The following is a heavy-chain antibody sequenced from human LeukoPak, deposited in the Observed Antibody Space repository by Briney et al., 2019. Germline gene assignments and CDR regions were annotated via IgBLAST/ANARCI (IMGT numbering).Heavy chain of an antibody. D-gene: IGHD4-17*01. CDR1: GGSISSYY. V-gene: IGHV4-4*07. J-gene: IGHJ5*02. CDR3: ARDLGGTVTNNWFDP. CDR2: IYTSGST. Sequence: SETLSLTCTVSGGSISSYYWSWIRQPAGKGLEWIGRIYTSGSTNYDPSLKSRVTMSVDTSKNQFSLKLSSVTAADTAVYYCARDLGGTVTNNWFDPWGQGTLVTVSS.